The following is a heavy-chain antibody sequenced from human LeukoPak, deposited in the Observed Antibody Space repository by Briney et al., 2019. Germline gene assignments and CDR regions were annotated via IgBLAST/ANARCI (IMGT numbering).Heavy chain of an antibody. CDR3: ARQPGGNGYFDY. D-gene: IGHD2-15*01. J-gene: IGHJ4*02. CDR2: IYYSGST. CDR1: GGSFSGYY. Sequence: SETLSLTCAVYGGSFSGYYWSWIRQPPGKGLEWIGYIYYSGSTNYNPSLKSRVTISVDTSKNQFSLKLSSVTAADTAVYYCARQPGGNGYFDYWGQGTLVTVSS. V-gene: IGHV4-59*08.